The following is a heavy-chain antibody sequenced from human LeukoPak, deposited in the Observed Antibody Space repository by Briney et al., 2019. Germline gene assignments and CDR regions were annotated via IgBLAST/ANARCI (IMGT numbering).Heavy chain of an antibody. J-gene: IGHJ5*02. Sequence: ASVKVSCKASGYSFTGYYMHWVRQAPGQGLEWVGWINPNSGGTNYAQKFQGRVTMTRDTSISTAYMELSRLRSDDTAVYYCATDPAYEVSLSWGQGTLVTVSS. V-gene: IGHV1-2*02. D-gene: IGHD3-16*02. CDR2: INPNSGGT. CDR3: ATDPAYEVSLS. CDR1: GYSFTGYY.